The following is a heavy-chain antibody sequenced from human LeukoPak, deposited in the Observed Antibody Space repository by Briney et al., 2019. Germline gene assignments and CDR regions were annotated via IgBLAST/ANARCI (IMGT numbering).Heavy chain of an antibody. CDR2: ISSGGTSE. Sequence: GGSLRLSCGASGFTFSTYAMHWVRQTPDKGLEWVAFISSGGTSENYADSVKGRFTISRDNSKNTLYLRMNNLTPEDTAVYYCAKGYGSSTSYRNWFDPWGQGTLVTVSS. V-gene: IGHV3-30*18. J-gene: IGHJ5*02. CDR1: GFTFSTYA. CDR3: AKGYGSSTSYRNWFDP. D-gene: IGHD2-2*01.